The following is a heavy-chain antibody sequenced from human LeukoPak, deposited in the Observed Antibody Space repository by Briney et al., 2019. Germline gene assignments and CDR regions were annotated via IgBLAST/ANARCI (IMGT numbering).Heavy chain of an antibody. V-gene: IGHV1-2*02. J-gene: IGHJ4*02. CDR1: GYTFTGYY. CDR3: ARHSSGWADFDY. Sequence: ASVKVSCKASGYTFTGYYMHWVRQAPGQGLEWVGWINPNSGGTNYAQKFQGRVTMTRDTSISTAYMELSRLRSDDTAVYYCARHSSGWADFDYWGQGTLVTVSS. D-gene: IGHD6-19*01. CDR2: INPNSGGT.